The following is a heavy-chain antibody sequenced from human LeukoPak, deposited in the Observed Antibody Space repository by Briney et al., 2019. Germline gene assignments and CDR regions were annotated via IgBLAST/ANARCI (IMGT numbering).Heavy chain of an antibody. CDR2: IYTSGST. V-gene: IGHV4-4*07. J-gene: IGHJ4*02. CDR1: GGSISSYY. D-gene: IGHD3-22*01. CDR3: ARDPLHYFDSSGYYHSDF. Sequence: SETLSPTRTVSGGSISSYYWSWIRQPAGKGLEWIGRIYTSGSTNYNPSLKSRVTMSVDTSKNQFSLKLSSVTAADTAVYYCARDPLHYFDSSGYYHSDFWGQGTLVTVSS.